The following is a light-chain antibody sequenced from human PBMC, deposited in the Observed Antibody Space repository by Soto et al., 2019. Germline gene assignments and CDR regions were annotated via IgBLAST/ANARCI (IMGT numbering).Light chain of an antibody. CDR1: QSVAANY. V-gene: IGKV3-20*01. J-gene: IGKJ3*01. Sequence: EVVLTQSPGTLSLSPGERATLSGRVSQSVAANYLAWYQQKRGQAPRLLIYGASSRATGIPDRFSGSGSGTDFTLTISRLEPEDFSVYYCHQYGTAPLTFGPGTKVDIK. CDR2: GAS. CDR3: HQYGTAPLT.